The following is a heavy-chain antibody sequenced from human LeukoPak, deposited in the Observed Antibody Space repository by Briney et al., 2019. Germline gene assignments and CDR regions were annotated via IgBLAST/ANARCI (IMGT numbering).Heavy chain of an antibody. Sequence: GGSLRLSCAASGFTFSNYWMSWVRRAPGKGLEWVANIKQDGSEKYYVDSVKGRFTISRDNAKNSLYLQMNSLRAEDTAVYYCARASGSTTIPTKYWGQGTLVTVSS. CDR1: GFTFSNYW. CDR2: IKQDGSEK. V-gene: IGHV3-7*03. J-gene: IGHJ4*02. D-gene: IGHD1-26*01. CDR3: ARASGSTTIPTKY.